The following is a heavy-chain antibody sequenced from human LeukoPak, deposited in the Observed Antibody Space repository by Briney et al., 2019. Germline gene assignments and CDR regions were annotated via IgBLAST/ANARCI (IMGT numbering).Heavy chain of an antibody. CDR2: IYYSGST. D-gene: IGHD6-19*01. J-gene: IGHJ6*03. CDR1: GGSISSYY. Sequence: SETLSLTCTVSGGSISSYYWSWIRQPPGKGLEWIGYIYYSGSTNYNPSLKSRVTISVDTSKNQFSLKLSSVTAADTAVYYWARKQWLRYYYMDVWGKGTTVTVSS. V-gene: IGHV4-59*01. CDR3: ARKQWLRYYYMDV.